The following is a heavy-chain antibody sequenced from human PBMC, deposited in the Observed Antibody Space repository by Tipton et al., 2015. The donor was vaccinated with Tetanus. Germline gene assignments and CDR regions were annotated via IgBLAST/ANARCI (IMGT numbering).Heavy chain of an antibody. CDR1: GFTFSSYP. V-gene: IGHV3-11*01. CDR2: ITGGGSSI. J-gene: IGHJ3*02. D-gene: IGHD2-8*01. Sequence: SLRLSCVASGFTFSSYPMAWIRQAPGKGLEWVSYITGGGSSIYYADSVKGRFTISRDNAKNSLYLQMNSLRVEDTAVYYCAGPALLSTYGLDNWGQGTMVTVSS. CDR3: AGPALLSTYGLDN.